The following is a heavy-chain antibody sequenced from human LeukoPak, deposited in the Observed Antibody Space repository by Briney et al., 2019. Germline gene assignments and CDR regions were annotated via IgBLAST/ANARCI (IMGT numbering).Heavy chain of an antibody. CDR2: IIPIFGTA. D-gene: IGHD6-6*01. J-gene: IGHJ4*02. CDR3: ASRHSRYSSSSRGTDY. V-gene: IGHV1-69*05. CDR1: GGTFSSYA. Sequence: GASVKVSCKASGGTFSSYAISWVRHAPGQGLEWMGGIIPIFGTANYAQKFQGRVTITTDESTSTAYMELSSLRSEDTAVYYCASRHSRYSSSSRGTDYWGQGTPVTVSS.